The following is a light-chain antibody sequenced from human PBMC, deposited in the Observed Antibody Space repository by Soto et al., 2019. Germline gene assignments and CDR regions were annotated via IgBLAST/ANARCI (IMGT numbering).Light chain of an antibody. CDR3: AAWDDSLNGPV. CDR2: DNN. V-gene: IGLV1-51*01. Sequence: QSVLTQPPSVSAAPGQKVTISCSGSSSNIGNNYVSWYQQLPGTAPKLLIYDNNKRPSGIPDRFSGSKSGTSGTLDISGLQSEDEAEYYCAAWDDSLNGPVFGGGTKLTVL. CDR1: SSNIGNNY. J-gene: IGLJ3*02.